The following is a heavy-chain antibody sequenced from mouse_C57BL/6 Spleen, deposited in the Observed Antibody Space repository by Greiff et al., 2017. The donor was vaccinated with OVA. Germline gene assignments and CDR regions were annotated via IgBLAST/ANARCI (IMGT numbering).Heavy chain of an antibody. J-gene: IGHJ2*01. D-gene: IGHD1-1*01. CDR2: IYPGDGDT. CDR3: ARGYYGSSSYFDY. V-gene: IGHV1-80*01. Sequence: VKVVESGAELVKPGASVKISCKASGYAFSSYWMNWVKQRPGKGLEWIGQIYPGDGDTNYNGKFKGKATLTADKSSSTAYMQLSSLTSEDSAVYFCARGYYGSSSYFDYWGQGTTLTVSS. CDR1: GYAFSSYW.